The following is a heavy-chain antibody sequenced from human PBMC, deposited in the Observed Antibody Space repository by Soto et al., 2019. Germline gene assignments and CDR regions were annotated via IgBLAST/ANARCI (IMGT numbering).Heavy chain of an antibody. D-gene: IGHD1-7*01. CDR1: GASITSGSFY. CDR2: IHYRGSS. V-gene: IGHV4-31*03. Sequence: SETLSLTCSVSGASITSGSFYWGWIRQFPGKGLEWIGYIHYRGSSNYNPSLKSRLHISVDTSQNQFSLKLTSLTAADTAVYYCARIYPGIIGTFDYWGQGTLVTVSS. CDR3: ARIYPGIIGTFDY. J-gene: IGHJ4*02.